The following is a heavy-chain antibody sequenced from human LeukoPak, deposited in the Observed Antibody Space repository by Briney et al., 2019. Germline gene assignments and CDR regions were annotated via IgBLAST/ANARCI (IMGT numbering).Heavy chain of an antibody. V-gene: IGHV4-39*01. Sequence: SETLSLTCTVSGGSISSSSYYWGWIRQPPGKRLEWIGSIYYSGSTYYNPSLKSRVTISVDTSKNQFSLKLISVTAADTAVYYCARPLTYYYDSSGFRFDPWGQGTLVTVSS. J-gene: IGHJ5*02. CDR1: GGSISSSSYY. D-gene: IGHD3-22*01. CDR3: ARPLTYYYDSSGFRFDP. CDR2: IYYSGST.